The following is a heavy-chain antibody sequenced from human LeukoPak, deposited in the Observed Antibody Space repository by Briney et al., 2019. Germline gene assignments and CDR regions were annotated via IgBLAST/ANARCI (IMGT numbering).Heavy chain of an antibody. J-gene: IGHJ6*02. CDR2: IYYSGST. Sequence: PSETLSLTCTVSGGSISSYYWSWIRQPPGKGLEWIGYIYYSGSTNYNPSLKSRVTISVDTSKNQFSLKLSSVTAADTAVYYCARGGFDWLSKGMDVWGQGTTVTVSS. D-gene: IGHD3-9*01. CDR1: GGSISSYY. V-gene: IGHV4-59*01. CDR3: ARGGFDWLSKGMDV.